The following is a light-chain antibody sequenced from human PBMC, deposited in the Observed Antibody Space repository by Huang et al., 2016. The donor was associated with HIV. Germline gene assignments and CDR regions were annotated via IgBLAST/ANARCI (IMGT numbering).Light chain of an antibody. J-gene: IGKJ2*01. CDR2: WAS. V-gene: IGKV4-1*01. CDR1: QAVLKNSNKENY. CDR3: QQYYSPPYT. Sequence: DIEMTQSPDSLTVSLGARAIINCKSSQAVLKNSNKENYLAWYQQRPGQPPKVLIYWASSRGSGVPDRFSGSGSGTDFNLTISSLRPEDLAVYYCQQYYSPPYTFGQGTRLEI.